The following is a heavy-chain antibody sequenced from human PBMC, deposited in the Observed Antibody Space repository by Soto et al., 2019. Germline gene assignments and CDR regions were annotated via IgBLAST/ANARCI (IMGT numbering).Heavy chain of an antibody. CDR1: GGSISSGGYY. V-gene: IGHV4-31*03. J-gene: IGHJ4*02. CDR3: ARGEKYSWFGRATDFDY. D-gene: IGHD3-10*01. Sequence: PSETLSLTCTVSGGSISSGGYYWSWIRQHPGKGLEWIGYIYYSGSTYYNPSLKSRVTISVDTSKNQFSLKLSSVTAADTAVYYCARGEKYSWFGRATDFDYWGQGTLVTVSS. CDR2: IYYSGST.